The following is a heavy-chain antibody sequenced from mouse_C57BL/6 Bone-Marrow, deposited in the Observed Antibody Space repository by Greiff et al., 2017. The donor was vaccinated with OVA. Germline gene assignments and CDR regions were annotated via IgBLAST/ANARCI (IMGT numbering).Heavy chain of an antibody. J-gene: IGHJ3*01. CDR2: INPGSGGT. D-gene: IGHD1-1*01. V-gene: IGHV1-54*01. CDR3: ARSRDYGSPWFAY. Sequence: QVHVKQSGAELVRPGTSVKVSCKASGYAFTNYLIEWVKQRPGQGLEWIGVINPGSGGTNYNEKFKGKATLTADKSSSTAYMQLSSLTSEDSAVYFCARSRDYGSPWFAYWGQGTLVTVSA. CDR1: GYAFTNYL.